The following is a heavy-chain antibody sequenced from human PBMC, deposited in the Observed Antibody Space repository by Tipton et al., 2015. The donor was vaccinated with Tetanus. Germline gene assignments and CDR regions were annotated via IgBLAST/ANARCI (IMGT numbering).Heavy chain of an antibody. CDR1: GVSIDTYC. J-gene: IGHJ5*02. Sequence: TLSLTCVVSGVSIDTYCWSWFRQPPGKGLEWIGFMHSSGRTEYNPSLESRITTSIDTSKKQMSLKLSSATAADTAVYYCTAELYNSTGYYIDHWGQGTLVTVSS. CDR3: TAELYNSTGYYIDH. D-gene: IGHD3-22*01. CDR2: MHSSGRT. V-gene: IGHV4-59*01.